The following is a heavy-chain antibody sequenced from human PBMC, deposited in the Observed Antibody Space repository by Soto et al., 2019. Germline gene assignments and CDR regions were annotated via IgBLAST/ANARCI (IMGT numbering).Heavy chain of an antibody. Sequence: GESLKISCKGSGYSFTSYRISWVRQMPGKGLEWMGRIDPSDSYTNYSPSFQGHVTISADKSISTAYLQWSSLKASDTAMYYCARPVGATHWFDPWGQGTLVTVSS. V-gene: IGHV5-10-1*01. CDR2: IDPSDSYT. CDR1: GYSFTSYR. J-gene: IGHJ5*02. D-gene: IGHD1-26*01. CDR3: ARPVGATHWFDP.